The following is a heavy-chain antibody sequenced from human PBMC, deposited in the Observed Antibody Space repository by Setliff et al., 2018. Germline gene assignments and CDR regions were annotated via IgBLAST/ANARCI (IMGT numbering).Heavy chain of an antibody. J-gene: IGHJ4*02. D-gene: IGHD1-26*01. CDR3: ARSPSSGAYWNPRPFYSDY. CDR1: GGSFTGTTYY. Sequence: SETLSLTCTVSGGSFTGTTYYWTWIRQPAGKGLEWIGHISPSGSTTYNPSVKSRVTISLDTSKNHFSLKLDSVTAADTALYYCARSPSSGAYWNPRPFYSDYWARGTLVTVSS. V-gene: IGHV4-61*09. CDR2: ISPSGST.